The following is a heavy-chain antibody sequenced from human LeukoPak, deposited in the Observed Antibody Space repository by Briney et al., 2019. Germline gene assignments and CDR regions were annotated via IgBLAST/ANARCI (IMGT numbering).Heavy chain of an antibody. Sequence: PETLSLTCTVSGGSISSYYWSWIRQPPGKGLEWIGYIYYSGSTNYNPSLKSRVTISVDTSKNRFSLKLSSVTAADTAVYYCARDGSGYSSSWYQNNWFDPWGQGTLVTVSS. CDR2: IYYSGST. J-gene: IGHJ5*02. CDR1: GGSISSYY. D-gene: IGHD6-13*01. CDR3: ARDGSGYSSSWYQNNWFDP. V-gene: IGHV4-59*01.